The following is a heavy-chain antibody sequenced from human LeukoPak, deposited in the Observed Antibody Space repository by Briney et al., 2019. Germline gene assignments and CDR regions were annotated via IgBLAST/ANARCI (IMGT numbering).Heavy chain of an antibody. CDR2: IDWDDDK. CDR1: GFSLSTSGMC. Sequence: SGPALVKPTQTLTLTCTFSGFSLSTSGMCVSWIRQPPGKALEWLALIDWDDDKYYSTSLKTRLTISKDTSKNQVVLTMTNMDPVDTVTYYCARMPSYNYYDSSGYSNYYYYYGMDVWGKGTTVTVSS. CDR3: ARMPSYNYYDSSGYSNYYYYYGMDV. J-gene: IGHJ6*04. V-gene: IGHV2-70*01. D-gene: IGHD3-22*01.